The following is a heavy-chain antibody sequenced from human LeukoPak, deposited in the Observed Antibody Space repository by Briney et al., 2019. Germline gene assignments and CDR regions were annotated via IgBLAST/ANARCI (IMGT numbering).Heavy chain of an antibody. Sequence: GGSLRLSCAASGFTFRSYDMHWVRQATGKGLEWVSAIGIGGDTYYPGSVKGRFTISRENAKNSLYLQMNSLRAGDTAVYYCVGQATPHDHFDYWGQGILVTVSS. CDR2: IGIGGDT. D-gene: IGHD2-15*01. V-gene: IGHV3-13*01. J-gene: IGHJ4*02. CDR1: GFTFRSYD. CDR3: VGQATPHDHFDY.